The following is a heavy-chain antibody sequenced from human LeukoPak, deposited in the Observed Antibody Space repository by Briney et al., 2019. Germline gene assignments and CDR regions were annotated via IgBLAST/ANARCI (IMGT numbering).Heavy chain of an antibody. D-gene: IGHD5-18*01. CDR3: AIRVYGYGWY. Sequence: SETLSLTCTLSGGSLSSYYGSCMPHPPEEGLEWIGYSYYSESTNYNPSLKSRDNISVDTSKNQFRVKLSSVPAANRAVYYCAIRVYGYGWYWGQGTLVTVSS. V-gene: IGHV4-59*08. J-gene: IGHJ4*02. CDR1: GGSLSSYY. CDR2: SYYSEST.